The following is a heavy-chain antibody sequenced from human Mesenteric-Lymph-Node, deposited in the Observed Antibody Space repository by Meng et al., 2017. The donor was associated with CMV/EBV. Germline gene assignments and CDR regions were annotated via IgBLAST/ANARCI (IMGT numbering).Heavy chain of an antibody. J-gene: IGHJ4*02. CDR1: GFTFSDYY. CDR3: ARDHVGSGWSSIFDY. V-gene: IGHV3-11*04. D-gene: IGHD6-19*01. CDR2: ISSSSSTI. Sequence: GESLKISCAASGFTFSDYYMSWIRQAPGKGLEWVSYISSSSSTIYYADSVKGRFTISRDNAKNSLYLQMNSLRAEDTAVYYCARDHVGSGWSSIFDYWGQGTLVTVSS.